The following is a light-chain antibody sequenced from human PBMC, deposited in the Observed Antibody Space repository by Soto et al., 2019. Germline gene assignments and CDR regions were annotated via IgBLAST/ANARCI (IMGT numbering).Light chain of an antibody. Sequence: QSVLTQLASVSGSPDQWTTISCPATSRHVGGYNYVSWYQQHPGKAPKFILYEGSKRPSGVSNRFSGSKSGNTASLTISGLQAEDEAAYLCCSYAVTSNYVLGNGTKLT. CDR2: EGS. V-gene: IGLV2-23*01. J-gene: IGLJ1*01. CDR1: SRHVGGYNY. CDR3: CSYAVTSNYV.